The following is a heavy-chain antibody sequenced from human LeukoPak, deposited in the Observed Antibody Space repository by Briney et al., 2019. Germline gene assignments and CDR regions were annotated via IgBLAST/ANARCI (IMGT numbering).Heavy chain of an antibody. J-gene: IGHJ2*01. CDR2: IYYSGST. V-gene: IGHV4-59*12. D-gene: IGHD3-22*01. CDR1: GGSISSYY. Sequence: SETLSLTCTVSGGSISSYYWSWIRQPPGKGLEWVGSIYYSGSTYYNPSLKSRVTISVDTSKNQFSLKLSSVTAADTAVYYCARVKRITMIVVVIPGYFDLWGRGTLVTVSS. CDR3: ARVKRITMIVVVIPGYFDL.